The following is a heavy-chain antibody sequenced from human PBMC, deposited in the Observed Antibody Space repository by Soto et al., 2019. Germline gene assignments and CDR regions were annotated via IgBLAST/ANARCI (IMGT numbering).Heavy chain of an antibody. CDR2: FDPEDGET. Sequence: QVQLVQSGAEVKKPGASVKVSCKVSGYTLTELSMHWVRQAPGNGLEWMGGFDPEDGETIYAQKFQGRVTMTEDTSTDTAYMELSSLTSEDTAVYYCATFWSGYPYFDYWGQGTLVTVSS. CDR3: ATFWSGYPYFDY. CDR1: GYTLTELS. D-gene: IGHD3-3*01. V-gene: IGHV1-24*01. J-gene: IGHJ4*02.